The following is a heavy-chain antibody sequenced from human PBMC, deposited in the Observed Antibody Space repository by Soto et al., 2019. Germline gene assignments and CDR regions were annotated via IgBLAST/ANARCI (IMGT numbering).Heavy chain of an antibody. CDR2: VNPSGGHT. CDR3: ERGGQVVVVTAALDY. V-gene: IGHV1-46*01. D-gene: IGHD2-21*02. J-gene: IGHJ4*02. CDR1: GDTFTDYY. Sequence: QVQLVQSGAEVKKPGASVKVSCKASGDTFTDYYIHWVRQAPGQGLEWMGTVNPSGGHTTYAQHFLGRMTMTRDTSTSTLYMALTSLTSEDTAVYYCERGGQVVVVTAALDYWGQGTLVTVSS.